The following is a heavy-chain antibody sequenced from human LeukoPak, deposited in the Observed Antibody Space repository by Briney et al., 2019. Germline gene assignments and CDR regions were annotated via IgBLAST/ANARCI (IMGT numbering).Heavy chain of an antibody. D-gene: IGHD3-22*01. CDR2: IYYSGST. V-gene: IGHV4-4*02. J-gene: IGHJ3*02. Sequence: SETLSLTCAVSGGSISSSNWWSWVRQPPGKGLEWIGYIYYSGSTNYNPSLKSRVTISVDTSKNQFSLKLSSVTAADTAVYYCARYGGSSGYYYQHKAFDIWGQGTMVTVSS. CDR3: ARYGGSSGYYYQHKAFDI. CDR1: GGSISSSNW.